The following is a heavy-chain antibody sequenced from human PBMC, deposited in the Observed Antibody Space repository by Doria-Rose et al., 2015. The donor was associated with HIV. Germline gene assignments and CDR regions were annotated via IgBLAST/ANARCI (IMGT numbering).Heavy chain of an antibody. J-gene: IGHJ4*02. D-gene: IGHD6-13*01. CDR3: ARIHSLSSSSLRH. V-gene: IGHV1-3*01. Sequence: QVQLVQSGAEVKKPGASVTVSCKTSGYTFSAYAIHWVHQAPGQRLEWMGWLNVGNGDTRYSRKFQDRVTITSDTSANTGYMALSSLRSEDTAVYYCARIHSLSSSSLRHWGRGTLVTVSS. CDR1: GYTFSAYA. CDR2: LNVGNGDT.